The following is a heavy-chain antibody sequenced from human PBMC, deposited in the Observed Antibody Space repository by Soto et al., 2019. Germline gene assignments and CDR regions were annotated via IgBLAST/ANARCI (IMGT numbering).Heavy chain of an antibody. J-gene: IGHJ4*02. V-gene: IGHV1-3*01. Sequence: GASVKVSCKASGYTFTSYAMHWVRQAPGQRLEWMGWINAGNGNTKYSQKFQGRVTITRDTSASTAYMELSSLRSEDTAVYYCARDPPYGDFSYFDYWGPGTLVTVSS. D-gene: IGHD4-17*01. CDR3: ARDPPYGDFSYFDY. CDR2: INAGNGNT. CDR1: GYTFTSYA.